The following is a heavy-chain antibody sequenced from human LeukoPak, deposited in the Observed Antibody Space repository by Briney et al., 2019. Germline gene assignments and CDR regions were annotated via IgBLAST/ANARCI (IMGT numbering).Heavy chain of an antibody. CDR1: GITLSNYG. V-gene: IGHV3-23*01. CDR2: ISDTGKKT. Sequence: PGGSLRLSCAVSGITLSNYGMTWVRQAPGKGLEWVAGISDTGKKTNYADSVTGRFTISRDNPQNTLYLQMNSLRAEDTAVYFCAKRGVVIRVILVGFHKEAYYFDSWGQGALVTVSS. J-gene: IGHJ4*02. D-gene: IGHD3-22*01. CDR3: AKRGVVIRVILVGFHKEAYYFDS.